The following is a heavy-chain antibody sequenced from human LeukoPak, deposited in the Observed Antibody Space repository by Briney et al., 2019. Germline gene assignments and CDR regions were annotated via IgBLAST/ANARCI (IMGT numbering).Heavy chain of an antibody. Sequence: ASVKVSCKASGYTFTSYGISWVRQAPGQGLEWMGWISAYNGNTNYAQKLQGRVTMTTGTSMSTAYMELRSLRSDDTAVYYCARSADSSGWYEFDYWGQGTLVTVSS. CDR3: ARSADSSGWYEFDY. CDR1: GYTFTSYG. CDR2: ISAYNGNT. D-gene: IGHD6-19*01. V-gene: IGHV1-18*01. J-gene: IGHJ4*02.